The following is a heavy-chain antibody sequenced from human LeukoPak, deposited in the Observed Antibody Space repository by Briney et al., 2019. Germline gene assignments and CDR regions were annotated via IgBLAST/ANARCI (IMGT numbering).Heavy chain of an antibody. CDR2: IYSSGST. Sequence: PGGSLRLSCAASGFTVSSNYMSWVRQAPGKGLEWVSVIYSSGSTYYADSVKGRFTISRDNSKNTLYLQMNSLRADDTAVYYCARDRGGPEGDWGQGTLATVSS. CDR1: GFTVSSNY. CDR3: ARDRGGPEGD. D-gene: IGHD2-15*01. J-gene: IGHJ4*02. V-gene: IGHV3-53*01.